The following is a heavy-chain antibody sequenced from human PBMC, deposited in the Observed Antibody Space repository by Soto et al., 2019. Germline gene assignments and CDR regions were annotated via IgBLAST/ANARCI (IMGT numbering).Heavy chain of an antibody. CDR2: IYYSGST. CDR1: GGSISSSSYY. Sequence: PSETLSLTCTVSGGSISSSSYYWGWIRQPPGKWLEWIGSIYYSGSTNYNPSLKSRVTISVDTSKNQFSLKLSSVTAADTAVYYCARVGCSGGSCRDAFDIWGQGTMVTVSS. J-gene: IGHJ3*02. D-gene: IGHD2-15*01. V-gene: IGHV4-39*07. CDR3: ARVGCSGGSCRDAFDI.